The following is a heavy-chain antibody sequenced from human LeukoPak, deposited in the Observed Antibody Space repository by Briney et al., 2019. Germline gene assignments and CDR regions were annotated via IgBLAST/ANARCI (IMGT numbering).Heavy chain of an antibody. CDR1: GFSFSSYA. Sequence: VGYLRLSCAASGFSFSSYAMHWVRQGPGNGLDWEAVLSYDGTNNYYADSVKGRFTISRDNSKNTLYLQIHSLRAEDTAVYYCARDLVVPAAMGAFDIWGQGTMVTVSS. D-gene: IGHD2-2*01. V-gene: IGHV3-30*04. CDR3: ARDLVVPAAMGAFDI. CDR2: LSYDGTNN. J-gene: IGHJ3*02.